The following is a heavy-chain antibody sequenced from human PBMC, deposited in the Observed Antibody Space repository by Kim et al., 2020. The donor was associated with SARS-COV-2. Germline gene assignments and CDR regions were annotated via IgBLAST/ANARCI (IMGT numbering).Heavy chain of an antibody. CDR2: INPNSGGT. J-gene: IGHJ4*02. CDR1: GYTFTGYY. V-gene: IGHV1-2*06. CDR3: ARCDPSGWYVIDY. D-gene: IGHD6-19*01. Sequence: ASVKVSCKASGYTFTGYYMHWVRQAPGQGLEWMGRINPNSGGTNYAQKFQGRVTMTRDTSISTAYMELSRLRSDDTAVYYCARCDPSGWYVIDYWGQGTLVTVSS.